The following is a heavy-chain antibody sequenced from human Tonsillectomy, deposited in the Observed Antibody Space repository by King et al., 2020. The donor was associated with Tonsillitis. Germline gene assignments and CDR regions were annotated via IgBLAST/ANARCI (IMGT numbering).Heavy chain of an antibody. CDR3: ARLRNYDSSGYYDDAFDI. Sequence: VQLVESGGGLVSPGGSLRLSCAASGFTFSFYTMNWVRQAPGKGLEWVSSIVSRSFYIFYGDSVKGRFTISRDNAKNSLYLQLNSLGAADTAIYYCARLRNYDSSGYYDDAFDIWGQGTMVTVSS. V-gene: IGHV3-21*06. D-gene: IGHD3-22*01. CDR1: GFTFSFYT. J-gene: IGHJ3*02. CDR2: IVSRSFYI.